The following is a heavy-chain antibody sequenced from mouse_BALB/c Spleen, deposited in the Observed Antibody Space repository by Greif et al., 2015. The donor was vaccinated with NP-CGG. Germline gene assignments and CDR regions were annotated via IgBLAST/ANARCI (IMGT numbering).Heavy chain of an antibody. Sequence: QVQLKESGPGLVAPSQSLSITCTVSGFSLTSYGVHWVRQPPGKGLEWLGVIWAGGSTNYNSALMSRLSISKDNSKSQVFLKMNSLQTDDTAMYYCARDLYYGNYDYFDYWGQGTTLTVSS. CDR3: ARDLYYGNYDYFDY. CDR2: IWAGGST. D-gene: IGHD2-1*01. V-gene: IGHV2-9*02. J-gene: IGHJ2*01. CDR1: GFSLTSYG.